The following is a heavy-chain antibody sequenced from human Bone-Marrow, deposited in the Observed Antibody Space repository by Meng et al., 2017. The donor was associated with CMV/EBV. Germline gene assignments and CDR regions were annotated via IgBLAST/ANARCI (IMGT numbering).Heavy chain of an antibody. CDR2: IYWDGDK. J-gene: IGHJ4*02. Sequence: TLTWSCPALLKPPQTLTLTCIVSGFSLDSNGMGVGWIRQPPGKALELLALIYWDGDKRYSPSLKSRLTITKDTSNNQVVLTMTNMGPVDTATYFCAHRPTEGLFDYWGQGTLVTVSS. V-gene: IGHV2-5*02. CDR1: GFSLDSNGMG. CDR3: AHRPTEGLFDY.